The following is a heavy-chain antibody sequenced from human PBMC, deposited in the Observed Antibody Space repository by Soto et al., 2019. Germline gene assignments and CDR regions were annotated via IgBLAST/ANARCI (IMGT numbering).Heavy chain of an antibody. J-gene: IGHJ5*02. CDR2: IYYSGST. D-gene: IGHD2-2*01. Sequence: SSETLSLTCTVSGGSISSGGYYWSRIRQHPGKGLEWIGYIYYSGSTYYNPSLKSRVTISVDTSKNQFSLKLSSVTAADTAVYYCARDRKFSTHGIDPWGQGTLVTVSS. V-gene: IGHV4-31*03. CDR1: GGSISSGGYY. CDR3: ARDRKFSTHGIDP.